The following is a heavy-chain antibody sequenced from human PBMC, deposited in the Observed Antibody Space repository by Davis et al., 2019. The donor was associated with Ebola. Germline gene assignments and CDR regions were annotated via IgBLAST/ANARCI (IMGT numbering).Heavy chain of an antibody. CDR2: ITPSGST. CDR3: ASTEAGLDY. CDR1: GYSPTSFY. D-gene: IGHD6-19*01. J-gene: IGHJ4*02. V-gene: IGHV1-2*02. Sequence: ASVKVSCKAIGYSPTSFYMHWVRQAPGQGLEWMGIITPSGSTGYAQKFQGRVTMTRDTSISTAYMELSRLRSDDTAMYYCASTEAGLDYWGQGTLVTVSS.